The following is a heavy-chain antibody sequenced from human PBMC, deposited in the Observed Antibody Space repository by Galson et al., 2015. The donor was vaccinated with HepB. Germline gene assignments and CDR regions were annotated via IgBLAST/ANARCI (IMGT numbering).Heavy chain of an antibody. V-gene: IGHV3-21*01. CDR3: ARERMATITLHAFDI. CDR1: GFTFSSYS. J-gene: IGHJ3*02. CDR2: ISSSSIYI. D-gene: IGHD5-24*01. Sequence: SLRLSCAASGFTFSSYSMNWVRQAPGKGLEWVSSISSSSIYIYYADSVKGRFTISRDNAKNSLYLQMNSLRAEDTAVYYCARERMATITLHAFDIWGQGTMVTVSS.